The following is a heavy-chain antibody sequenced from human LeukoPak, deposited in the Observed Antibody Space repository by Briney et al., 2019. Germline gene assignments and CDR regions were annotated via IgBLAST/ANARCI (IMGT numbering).Heavy chain of an antibody. J-gene: IGHJ5*02. CDR1: GGSFSGYY. CDR3: ARGLTYYDYVWGSYRYTGWFDP. Sequence: SETLSLTCAVYGGSFSGYYWSWIRQPPGKGLEWIGEINHSGSTNYNPSLKSRVTISVDTSKNQFSLKLSSVTAADTAVYYCARGLTYYDYVWGSYRYTGWFDPWGQGTLVTVSS. D-gene: IGHD3-16*02. V-gene: IGHV4-34*01. CDR2: INHSGST.